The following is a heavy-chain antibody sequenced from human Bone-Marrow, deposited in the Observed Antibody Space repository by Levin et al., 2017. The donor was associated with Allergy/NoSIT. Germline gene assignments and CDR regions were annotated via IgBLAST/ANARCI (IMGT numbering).Heavy chain of an antibody. Sequence: GGSLRLSCAASGFTVSSNYMSWVRQAPGKGLEWVSVIYGGGTTNYADSVKGRFTISRDNSENTLFLQMNSLRAEDTAVYYCASRYSSSWYGYWGQGTLVTVSS. V-gene: IGHV3-66*01. D-gene: IGHD6-13*01. CDR2: IYGGGTT. J-gene: IGHJ4*02. CDR3: ASRYSSSWYGY. CDR1: GFTVSSNY.